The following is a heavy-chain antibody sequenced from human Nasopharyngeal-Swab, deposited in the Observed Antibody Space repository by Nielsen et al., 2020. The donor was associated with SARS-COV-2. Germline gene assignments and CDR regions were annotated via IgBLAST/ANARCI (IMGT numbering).Heavy chain of an antibody. CDR1: GYTLTELS. V-gene: IGHV1-24*01. J-gene: IGHJ4*02. CDR2: FDPEVGET. D-gene: IGHD6-13*01. Sequence: ASVKVSCKVSGYTLTELSIQWVRQAPGKGLEWMGGFDPEVGETIHAQKFQGRVTMTEDTSTDTAYMELSSLRSEDTAVYYCAAEKGGYSELDHWGQGTLVTVSS. CDR3: AAEKGGYSELDH.